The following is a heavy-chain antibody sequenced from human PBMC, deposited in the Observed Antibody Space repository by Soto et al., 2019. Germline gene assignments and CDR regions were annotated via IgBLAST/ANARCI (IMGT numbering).Heavy chain of an antibody. D-gene: IGHD4-4*01. J-gene: IGHJ4*02. Sequence: ASVKVSCKASGYTFTSYAMHWVRQAPGQRLEWMGWINAGNGNTKYSQKFQGRVTITRDTSASTAYMELSSLRSEDTAVYYCAIRAIEQTVTKTFDYWGQGTLVTVSS. CDR1: GYTFTSYA. CDR2: INAGNGNT. V-gene: IGHV1-3*01. CDR3: AIRAIEQTVTKTFDY.